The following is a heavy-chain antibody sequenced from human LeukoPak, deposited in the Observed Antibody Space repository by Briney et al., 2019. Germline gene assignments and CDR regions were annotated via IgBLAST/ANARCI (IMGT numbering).Heavy chain of an antibody. CDR1: GYTLTSYY. D-gene: IGHD1-26*01. J-gene: IGHJ6*03. V-gene: IGHV1-46*01. CDR3: ARDGSGSYALGNYYYMDV. CDR2: INPSGGST. Sequence: ASVKVSCKASGYTLTSYYMHWVRQAPGQGLEWMGIINPSGGSTSYAQKFQGRVTMTRDTSTSTVYMEMSSLRSEDTAVYYCARDGSGSYALGNYYYMDVWGKGTTVTVSS.